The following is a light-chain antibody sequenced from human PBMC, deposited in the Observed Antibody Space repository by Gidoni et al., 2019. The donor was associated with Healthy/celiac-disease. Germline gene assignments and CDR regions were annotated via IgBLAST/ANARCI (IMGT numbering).Light chain of an antibody. V-gene: IGLV2-11*01. CDR2: DVS. CDR1: SSDVGGYNY. J-gene: IGLJ2*01. Sequence: SALTQPRSVSGSPGQSVTISCTGTSSDVGGYNYVSWYQQHPGKAPKLMIYDVSKQPSGVPDRFSGSKSGNTASLTISGLQAEDEADYYCCSYAGSYTLVVFGGGTKLTVL. CDR3: CSYAGSYTLVV.